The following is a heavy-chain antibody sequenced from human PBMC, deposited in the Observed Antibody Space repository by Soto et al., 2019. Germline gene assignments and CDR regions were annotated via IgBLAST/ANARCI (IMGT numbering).Heavy chain of an antibody. V-gene: IGHV2-26*01. Sequence: SGPTLVNPTETLTLTCTVSGFSLGNARMGVSWIRQPPGKALEWLAHIFSNDEKSYSTSLKSRLTISKDTSKSQVVLTMTNMDPVDTATYYCAQIREVTTVYYYYGMDVWGQGTTVTVSS. J-gene: IGHJ6*02. CDR3: AQIREVTTVYYYYGMDV. D-gene: IGHD4-17*01. CDR2: IFSNDEK. CDR1: GFSLGNARMG.